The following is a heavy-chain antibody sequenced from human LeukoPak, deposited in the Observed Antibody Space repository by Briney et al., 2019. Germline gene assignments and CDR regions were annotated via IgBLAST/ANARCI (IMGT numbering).Heavy chain of an antibody. CDR3: ARGRVYCSGGSCRQYYYMDV. Sequence: PSETLSLTCGVYGASVSAYYWTWIRQSPGKGLEWIGDINHSGSTNYNPSLKSRVTISVDTSKNQFSLKLSSVTAADTAVYYCARGRVYCSGGSCRQYYYMDVWGKGTTVTVSS. D-gene: IGHD2-15*01. CDR1: GASVSAYY. J-gene: IGHJ6*03. V-gene: IGHV4-34*01. CDR2: INHSGST.